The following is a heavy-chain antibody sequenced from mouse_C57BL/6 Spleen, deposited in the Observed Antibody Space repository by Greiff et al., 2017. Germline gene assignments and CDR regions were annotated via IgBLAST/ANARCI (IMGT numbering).Heavy chain of an antibody. CDR2: ISDGGSYT. V-gene: IGHV5-4*01. CDR1: GFTFSSYA. D-gene: IGHD1-1*01. CDR3: ARDLFYYCSSPWFAY. Sequence: EVMLVESGGGLVKPGGSLKLSCAASGFTFSSYAMSWVRQTPEKRLEWVATISDGGSYTYYPDNVKGRFTISRDNAKNNLYLQMSHLTSEDTAMYYCARDLFYYCSSPWFAYWRQGTLVTVSA. J-gene: IGHJ3*01.